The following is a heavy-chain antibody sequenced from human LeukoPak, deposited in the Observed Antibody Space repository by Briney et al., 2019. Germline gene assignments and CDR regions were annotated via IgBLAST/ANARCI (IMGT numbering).Heavy chain of an antibody. CDR1: GCTFSSYA. Sequence: AAVKVSCKASGCTFSSYAISWVRQAPRQELEWMGRIIPIFGTANYAQKFQGGVTTTTDESTSTAYMERSSLRSEDTAVYYCAPAPITMVRGVITSDAFDIWGQGIMVTVSS. CDR2: IIPIFGTA. D-gene: IGHD3-10*01. V-gene: IGHV1-69*05. CDR3: APAPITMVRGVITSDAFDI. J-gene: IGHJ3*02.